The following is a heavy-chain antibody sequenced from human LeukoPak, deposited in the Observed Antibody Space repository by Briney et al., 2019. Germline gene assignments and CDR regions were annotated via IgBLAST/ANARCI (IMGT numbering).Heavy chain of an antibody. CDR1: GGSFSGYY. V-gene: IGHV4-34*01. CDR2: INHSGST. CDR3: ARGRYSGYPRWFDP. J-gene: IGHJ5*02. Sequence: SETLSLTCAVYGGSFSGYYWSWIRQPPGKGLEWIGEINHSGSTNYNPSLKSRVTISVDTSKNQFSLKLSSVTAADTPVYYCARGRYSGYPRWFDPWGQGTLVTVSS. D-gene: IGHD5-12*01.